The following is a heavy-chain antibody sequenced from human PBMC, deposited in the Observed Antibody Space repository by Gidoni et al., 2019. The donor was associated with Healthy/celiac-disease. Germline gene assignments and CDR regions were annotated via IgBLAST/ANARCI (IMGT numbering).Heavy chain of an antibody. Sequence: EVQLVESGGGLVQPGGSLRLSCAASGSTFSSYSMNWVRQAPGKGLEWVSYISSSSSTIYYADSVKGRFTISRDNAKNSLYLQMNSLRAEDTAVYYCARGYYDSSGYSFDYWGQGTLVTVSS. CDR2: ISSSSSTI. V-gene: IGHV3-48*01. J-gene: IGHJ4*02. CDR1: GSTFSSYS. D-gene: IGHD3-22*01. CDR3: ARGYYDSSGYSFDY.